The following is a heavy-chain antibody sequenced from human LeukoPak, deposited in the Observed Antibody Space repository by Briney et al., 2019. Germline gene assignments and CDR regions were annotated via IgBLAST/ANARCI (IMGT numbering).Heavy chain of an antibody. CDR2: ISGSGGKT. CDR3: AKRRLGAANPGDFDY. V-gene: IGHV3-23*01. CDR1: GFTFSTYA. D-gene: IGHD2-15*01. J-gene: IGHJ4*02. Sequence: GGSLRLSCTASGFTFSTYAISWVRQAPGKGLEWVSAISGSGGKTYYTDSVKGRFTITRDNSKNTLYLQMNSLRAEDTAVYYCAKRRLGAANPGDFDYWGQGTLVTVSS.